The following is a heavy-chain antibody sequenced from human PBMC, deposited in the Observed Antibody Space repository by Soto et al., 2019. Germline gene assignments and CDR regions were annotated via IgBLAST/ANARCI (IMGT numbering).Heavy chain of an antibody. CDR1: GYTFTSYY. Sequence: ASVKVSFKASGYTFTSYYMHWVRQAPGQGLEWMGIINPSGGSTSYAQKFQGRVTMTRDTSTSTIYMELSRLSSDHTALYYFPEGGGDIVVVPAAMPPSRELYYYGMDVWGQGTTVTAS. J-gene: IGHJ6*02. V-gene: IGHV1-46*01. CDR2: INPSGGST. D-gene: IGHD2-2*01. CDR3: PEGGGDIVVVPAAMPPSRELYYYGMDV.